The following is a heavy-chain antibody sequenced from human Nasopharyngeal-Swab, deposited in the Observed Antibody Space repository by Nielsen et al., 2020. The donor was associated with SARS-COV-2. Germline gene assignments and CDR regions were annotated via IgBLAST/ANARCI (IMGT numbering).Heavy chain of an antibody. Sequence: GESLKISFAASGFTFSSYSVNWVRQAPGKGLEWVSSISSSSSYIYYADSVKGRFTISRDNAKNSLYLQMNSLRAEDTAVYYCARDGYDSSGYYYVYYFDYWGQGTLVTVSS. J-gene: IGHJ4*02. V-gene: IGHV3-21*01. D-gene: IGHD3-22*01. CDR2: ISSSSSYI. CDR1: GFTFSSYS. CDR3: ARDGYDSSGYYYVYYFDY.